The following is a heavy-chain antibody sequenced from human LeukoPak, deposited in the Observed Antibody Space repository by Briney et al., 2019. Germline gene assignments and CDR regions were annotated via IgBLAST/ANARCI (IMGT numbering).Heavy chain of an antibody. CDR1: GFTFSSYG. CDR2: ISGSGGST. Sequence: GGSLRLSCAASGFTFSSYGMSWVRQAPGKGLEWVSPISGSGGSTYYADSVKGRFIISRDNSKNTLYLQMNSLRAEDTAVYYCAKRGPGSPESGKYYFDYWGQGTLVTVSS. J-gene: IGHJ4*02. V-gene: IGHV3-23*01. CDR3: AKRGPGSPESGKYYFDY. D-gene: IGHD3-10*01.